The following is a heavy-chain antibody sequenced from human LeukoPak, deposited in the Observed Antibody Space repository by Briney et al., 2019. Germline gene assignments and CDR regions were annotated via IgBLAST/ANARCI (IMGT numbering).Heavy chain of an antibody. CDR1: GFTFSSYA. CDR2: ISAGGGST. J-gene: IGHJ4*02. Sequence: GGSLRLSCAASGFTFSSYAMSWVRQAPGKGLEWVSAISAGGGSTYYADSVKGRFTISRDNAKNSLYLQMNSLRAEDTAVYYCARAGGYSYGYLIGPVDYWGQGTLVTVSS. D-gene: IGHD5-18*01. CDR3: ARAGGYSYGYLIGPVDY. V-gene: IGHV3-23*01.